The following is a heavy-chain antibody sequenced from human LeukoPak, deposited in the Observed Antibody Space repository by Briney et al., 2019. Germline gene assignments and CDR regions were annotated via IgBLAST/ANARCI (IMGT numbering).Heavy chain of an antibody. CDR3: ARVCPPSYGPAGYFDP. J-gene: IGHJ5*02. Sequence: SETLSLTCTVSGGSISSTRYFWGWIRQPPGKGLEWIGSIHYSESTYYNPSLKSRVTISVDTSKNQFSLKLSSVTAADTAVYFCARVCPPSYGPAGYFDPWGQGTLVTVSS. D-gene: IGHD5-12*01. V-gene: IGHV4-39*07. CDR2: IHYSEST. CDR1: GGSISSTRYF.